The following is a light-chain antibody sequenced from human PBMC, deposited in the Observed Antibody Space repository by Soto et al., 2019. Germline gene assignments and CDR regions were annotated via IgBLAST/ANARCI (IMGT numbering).Light chain of an antibody. CDR1: QSVSSTY. CDR3: QQYCSSPRFT. V-gene: IGKV3-20*01. Sequence: EIVLTQSPGTLSLSPGERATLSCRASQSVSSTYLAWYQQKPGQAPRLLIYGTSSRATGIPYRFSGSGSGTDFTLTISRLEPEDFAGYYCQQYCSSPRFTFGPGTKVDIK. J-gene: IGKJ3*01. CDR2: GTS.